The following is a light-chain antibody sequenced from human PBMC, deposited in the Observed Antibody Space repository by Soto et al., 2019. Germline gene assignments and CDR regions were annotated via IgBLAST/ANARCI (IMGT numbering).Light chain of an antibody. CDR3: LQDFSYPRT. Sequence: IQLTQSPPSLSASVVDRGTITYRVSQGISTYLNCYRHKPGEVPNLLIVGASTLQSGVPSRFSGSGSGTDFTLTISSLQPEDSATYYCLQDFSYPRTFGQGTKVDIK. CDR2: GAS. J-gene: IGKJ1*01. V-gene: IGKV1-6*01. CDR1: QGISTY.